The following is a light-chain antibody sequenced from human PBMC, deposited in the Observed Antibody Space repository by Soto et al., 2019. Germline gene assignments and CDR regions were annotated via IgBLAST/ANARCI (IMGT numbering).Light chain of an antibody. CDR3: QQSYSTPKIT. J-gene: IGKJ5*01. V-gene: IGKV1-39*01. Sequence: DIQMTQSPSSLSASVGDRFTITFLVSQSISSYLNWYQEKPGKAPKLLIYAASSLQSGVPSRFSGSGSGTDFTLTISSLQPEDFATYYCQQSYSTPKITFGQGTRLEIK. CDR1: QSISSY. CDR2: AAS.